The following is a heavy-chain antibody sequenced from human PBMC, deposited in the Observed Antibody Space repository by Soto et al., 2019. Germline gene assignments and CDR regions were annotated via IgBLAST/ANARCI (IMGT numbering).Heavy chain of an antibody. CDR2: IIPIFGTA. V-gene: IGHV1-69*13. CDR3: ARDDPGGIHAFDI. J-gene: IGHJ3*02. CDR1: GGTFSSYA. D-gene: IGHD2-15*01. Sequence: AASVKVSCKASGGTFSSYAISWVRQAPGQGLEWMGGIIPIFGTANYAQKFQGRVTVTADESTSTAYMELSSLRSEDTAVYYCARDDPGGIHAFDIWGQGTMVNVSS.